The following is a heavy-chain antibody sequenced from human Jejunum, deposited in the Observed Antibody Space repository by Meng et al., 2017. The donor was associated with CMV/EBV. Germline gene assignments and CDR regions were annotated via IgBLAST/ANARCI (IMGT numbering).Heavy chain of an antibody. CDR2: IYSDGST. V-gene: IGHV3-66*01. J-gene: IGHJ4*02. CDR1: GFTVSSYY. CDR3: GRESGANSGIDY. Sequence: EVQLVESGXGLVQLXGSLRLSCAASGFTVSSYYMTWVRQAPGKGLEWVSVIYSDGSTYYADSVKGRFTISRDNSRNTLYLQMNSLRAEDTAVYYCGRESGANSGIDYWGQGTLVTVSS. D-gene: IGHD4/OR15-4a*01.